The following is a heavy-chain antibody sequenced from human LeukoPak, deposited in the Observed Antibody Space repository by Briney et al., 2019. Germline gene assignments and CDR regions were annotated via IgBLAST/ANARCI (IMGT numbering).Heavy chain of an antibody. Sequence: PGGSLRLSCAASGFTFDDYAMHWVRQAPGKGLEWVSLISGDGGSTYYADSVKGRFTISRDNSKNSLYLQMNSLRTGDTALYYCAKVVGDWFDPWGQGTLVTVSS. CDR2: ISGDGGST. J-gene: IGHJ5*02. D-gene: IGHD2-2*01. CDR1: GFTFDDYA. CDR3: AKVVGDWFDP. V-gene: IGHV3-43*02.